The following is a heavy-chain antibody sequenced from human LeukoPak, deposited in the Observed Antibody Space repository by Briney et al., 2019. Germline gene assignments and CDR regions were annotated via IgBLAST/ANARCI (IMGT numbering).Heavy chain of an antibody. D-gene: IGHD2-8*01. J-gene: IGHJ5*02. CDR2: TYYRSKWYN. V-gene: IGHV6-1*01. CDR3: ARAQGVSGMNWFDP. Sequence: SQTLSLTCGISGDSVSSNSAAWNWIRQSPSRGLEWLGRTYYRSKWYNDYAVTVKSRITINPDTSKNQFSLQLNSVTPDDTAVYYCARAQGVSGMNWFDPWGQGPLVAVSS. CDR1: GDSVSSNSAA.